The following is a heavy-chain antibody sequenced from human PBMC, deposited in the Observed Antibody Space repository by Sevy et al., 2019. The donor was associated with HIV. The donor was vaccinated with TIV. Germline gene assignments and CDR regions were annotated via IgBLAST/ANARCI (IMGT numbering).Heavy chain of an antibody. J-gene: IGHJ4*02. D-gene: IGHD2-15*01. Sequence: GGSLRLSCTASGLIFSSHTMNWVRQAPGKGLEWVSSISTASSFIYYADSVQGRFTISRDNARKSLYLQMNNLRVEDXXXXXXXXXXXXXXXXXXCSPNDFWGQGTLVTVSS. CDR1: GLIFSSHT. V-gene: IGHV3-21*01. CDR3: XXXXXXXXXXXXCSPNDF. CDR2: ISTASSFI.